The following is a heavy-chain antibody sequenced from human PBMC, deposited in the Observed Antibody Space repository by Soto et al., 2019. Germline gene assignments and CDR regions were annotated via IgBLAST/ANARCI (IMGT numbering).Heavy chain of an antibody. CDR1: GHSVTTGSYY. CDR2: IYYSGST. CDR3: AKRDYAFDS. Sequence: SETLSLTCAVSGHSVTTGSYYWSGIRQPPGKTLEWIGYIYYSGSTNYNPSLKSRATICTDTSGRHFTLNLTSVTADDTAVSFCAKRDYAFDSWGQGTLVTVSS. V-gene: IGHV4-61*01. J-gene: IGHJ4*02. D-gene: IGHD4-17*01.